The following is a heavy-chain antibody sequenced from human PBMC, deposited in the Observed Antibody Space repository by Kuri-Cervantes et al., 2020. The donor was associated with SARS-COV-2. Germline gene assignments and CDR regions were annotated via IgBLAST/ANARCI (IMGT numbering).Heavy chain of an antibody. D-gene: IGHD3/OR15-3a*01. CDR2: INLNTDGT. CDR3: ARDPAWTGDGP. CDR1: GYTFTGYY. Sequence: ASVKVSCKASGYTFTGYYIHWVRQAPGQGLEWMGWINLNTDGTHYAQNFQGRVTMTRDTSISTAYMELSRLRSDDTAVYYCARDPAWTGDGPWGQGTLVTASS. V-gene: IGHV1-2*02. J-gene: IGHJ5*02.